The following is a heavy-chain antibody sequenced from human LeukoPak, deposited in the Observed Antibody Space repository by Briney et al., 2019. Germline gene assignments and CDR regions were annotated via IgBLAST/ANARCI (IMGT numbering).Heavy chain of an antibody. V-gene: IGHV1-69*04. Sequence: ASVRVSCKASGGTFSSYAISWVRQAPGQGLEWMGRIIPILGIANYAQKFQGRVTITADKSTSTAFMELSSLRSEYTAVYYCASGLYGSGSYCTYWGQGTLVTVSS. CDR2: IIPILGIA. D-gene: IGHD3-10*01. J-gene: IGHJ4*02. CDR3: ASGLYGSGSYCTY. CDR1: GGTFSSYA.